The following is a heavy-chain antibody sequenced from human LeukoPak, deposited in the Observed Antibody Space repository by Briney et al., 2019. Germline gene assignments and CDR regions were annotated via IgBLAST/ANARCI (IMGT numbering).Heavy chain of an antibody. Sequence: GGSLRLSCAASGFTFSSYWMSWVRQAPGKGLEWVANIKQDGSEKYYVDSVKGRFTISRDNAKNSLYLQMNSLRAEDTAVYYCARGQIAVAASVGYYYYYMDVWGKGTTVTVSS. V-gene: IGHV3-7*04. CDR1: GFTFSSYW. D-gene: IGHD6-19*01. CDR3: ARGQIAVAASVGYYYYYMDV. CDR2: IKQDGSEK. J-gene: IGHJ6*03.